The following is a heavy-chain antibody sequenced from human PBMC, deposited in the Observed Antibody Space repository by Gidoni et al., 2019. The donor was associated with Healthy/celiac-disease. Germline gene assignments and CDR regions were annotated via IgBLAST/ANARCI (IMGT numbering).Heavy chain of an antibody. CDR3: AAGYGGNRRQENYYYYGMDV. J-gene: IGHJ6*02. V-gene: IGHV1-58*01. D-gene: IGHD2-15*01. CDR2: IVVGSGTT. CDR1: GFPFTSPA. Sequence: QMQLVQSGPEVKKPGTSVKVSCKASGFPFTSPAVQWVRQARGQRREWIGWIVVGSGTTNYAHKFQERVTITRDMSTSTAYMELSSLRSEDTAVYYCAAGYGGNRRQENYYYYGMDVWGQGTTVTVSS.